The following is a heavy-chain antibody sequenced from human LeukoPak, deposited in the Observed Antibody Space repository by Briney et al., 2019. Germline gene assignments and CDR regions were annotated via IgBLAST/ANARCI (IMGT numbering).Heavy chain of an antibody. V-gene: IGHV3-23*01. J-gene: IGHJ4*02. CDR2: ISGNGGAT. CDR1: GSTFPTFA. CDR3: VKEDQYCGSTGCYAVGFDY. Sequence: SGGSLRLACGASGSAFTMSGSTFPTFAKSWFRQSPGEGLEGVSTISGNGGATYYADSVKCRFTLSRDNSKNTLYLQMSSLRAEDTAIYYCVKEDQYCGSTGCYAVGFDYWGQGTLVTVSS. D-gene: IGHD2-2*01.